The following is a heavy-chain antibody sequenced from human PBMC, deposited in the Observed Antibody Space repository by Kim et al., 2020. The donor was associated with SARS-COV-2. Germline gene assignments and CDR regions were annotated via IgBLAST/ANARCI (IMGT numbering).Heavy chain of an antibody. CDR1: GFTVSTYY. V-gene: IGHV3-53*01. CDR2: IYSGGNT. J-gene: IGHJ4*02. D-gene: IGHD3-10*01. Sequence: GGSLRLSCAASGFTVSTYYMTWVRQAPGKGLEWVSVIYSGGNTYFADSVKGRFAISRDNSKNTLYLQMNSLRADDTAVYYCGRGFGNLPYWGQGTLVTVSS. CDR3: GRGFGNLPY.